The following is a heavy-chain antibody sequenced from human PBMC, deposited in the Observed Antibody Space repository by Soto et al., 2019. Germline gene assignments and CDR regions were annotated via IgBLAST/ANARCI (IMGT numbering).Heavy chain of an antibody. CDR2: IYYSGST. J-gene: IGHJ4*02. V-gene: IGHV4-30-4*01. D-gene: IGHD2-15*01. CDR1: GGSISSGDYY. Sequence: SETLSLTCTVSGGSISSGDYYWSWIRQPPGKGLEWIGYIYYSGSTYYTPPRKSRWTIAVETSNNQFSLNLISVTSAYTAVYYCASPNAGYCSGGSCYALDYWGQGTLVTVSS. CDR3: ASPNAGYCSGGSCYALDY.